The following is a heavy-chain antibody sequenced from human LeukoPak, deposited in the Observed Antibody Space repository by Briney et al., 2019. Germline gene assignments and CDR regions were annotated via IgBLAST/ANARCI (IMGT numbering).Heavy chain of an antibody. Sequence: PGGPLRLSCAASGFTFSSYWMSWVRQAPGKGLEWVANIKQDGSEKYYVDSVKGRFTISRDNAKNSLYLQMNSLRAEDTAVYYCARDRRERDFWSGYLYYFDYWGQGTLVTVSS. CDR3: ARDRRERDFWSGYLYYFDY. D-gene: IGHD3-3*01. V-gene: IGHV3-7*01. CDR2: IKQDGSEK. J-gene: IGHJ4*02. CDR1: GFTFSSYW.